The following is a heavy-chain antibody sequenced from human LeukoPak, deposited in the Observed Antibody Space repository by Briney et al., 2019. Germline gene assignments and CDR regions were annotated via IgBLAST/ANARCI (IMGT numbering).Heavy chain of an antibody. CDR2: INHSGST. D-gene: IGHD2-2*01. J-gene: IGHJ6*03. CDR3: ARFGSTSYYYYYYMDV. Sequence: SETLSLTCAVYGGSFSGYYWSWIRQPPGKGLEWIGEINHSGSTNYNPSLKSRVTISVDTSKNQFSLKLSSVTAAETAVYYCARFGSTSYYYYYYMDVWGKGTTVTVSS. CDR1: GGSFSGYY. V-gene: IGHV4-34*01.